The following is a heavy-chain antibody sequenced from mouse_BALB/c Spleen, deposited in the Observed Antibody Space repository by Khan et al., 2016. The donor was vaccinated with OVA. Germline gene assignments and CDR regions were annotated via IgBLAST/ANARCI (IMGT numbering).Heavy chain of an antibody. V-gene: IGHV2-2*02. Sequence: QVQLKESGPGLVQPSQSLSITCTVSGFSLSNYGVHWVRQSPGKGLEWLGVIWSGGSTDFNAAFISRLSINTDNSKSQVFFIMNSLQTNDSAIYCCARGGQAFAYWGQGTLVTVTA. CDR3: ARGGQAFAY. CDR1: GFSLSNYG. J-gene: IGHJ3*01. CDR2: IWSGGST.